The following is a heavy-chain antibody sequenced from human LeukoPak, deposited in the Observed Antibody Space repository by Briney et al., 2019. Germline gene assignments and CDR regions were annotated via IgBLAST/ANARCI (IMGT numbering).Heavy chain of an antibody. CDR2: IYYSGST. CDR3: ARQVGWRAHFDY. D-gene: IGHD2-15*01. CDR1: GGSISSYY. J-gene: IGHJ4*02. V-gene: IGHV4-59*08. Sequence: SETLSLTCTVSGGSISSYYWSWIRQPPGKGLEWIGYIYYSGSTNYSPSLKSRVTTSVDTSKNQFSLKLSSVTAADTAVYYCARQVGWRAHFDYWGQGTPVTVSS.